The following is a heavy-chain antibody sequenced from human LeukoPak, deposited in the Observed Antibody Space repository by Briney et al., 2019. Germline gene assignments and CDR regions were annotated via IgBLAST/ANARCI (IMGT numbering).Heavy chain of an antibody. V-gene: IGHV3-74*01. D-gene: IGHD3-3*01. CDR3: ASSFWSGYYDF. CDR1: GFTFSSYW. CDR2: INSDGSSI. J-gene: IGHJ4*02. Sequence: GGSLRLSCAASGFTFSSYWMHWVRQAPGKGLVWVSRINSDGSSISYADSVKGRFTISRDNAKNTLYLQMNSLRAEDTAVYYCASSFWSGYYDFWGQGTLVTVSS.